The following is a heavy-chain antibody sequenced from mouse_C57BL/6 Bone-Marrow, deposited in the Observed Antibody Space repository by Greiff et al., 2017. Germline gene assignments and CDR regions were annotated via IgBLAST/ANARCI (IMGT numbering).Heavy chain of an antibody. V-gene: IGHV1-19*01. CDR2: INPYNGGT. Sequence: VQLQQSGPVLVKPGASVKMSCKASGYTFTDYYMNWVKQSHGKSLEWIGVINPYNGGTSYNQKFKGKATLTVDKSSSTAYMELNSLTSEDSAVYYCASGTTVVGCYYAMDYWGQGTSVTVSS. J-gene: IGHJ4*01. CDR1: GYTFTDYY. CDR3: ASGTTVVGCYYAMDY. D-gene: IGHD1-1*01.